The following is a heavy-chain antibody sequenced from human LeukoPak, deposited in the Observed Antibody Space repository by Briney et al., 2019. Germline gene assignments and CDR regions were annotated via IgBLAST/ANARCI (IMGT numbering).Heavy chain of an antibody. D-gene: IGHD4-23*01. J-gene: IGHJ4*02. CDR3: ARTTVVTWGYFDY. CDR1: GGSISSYY. Sequence: PSETLPLTFTVSGGSISSYYWSWIRQPPGKGLEWIGYIYYSGSTNYNPSLKSRVTISVDTSKNQFSLKLSSVTAADTAVYYCARTTVVTWGYFDYWGQGTLVTVSS. CDR2: IYYSGST. V-gene: IGHV4-59*01.